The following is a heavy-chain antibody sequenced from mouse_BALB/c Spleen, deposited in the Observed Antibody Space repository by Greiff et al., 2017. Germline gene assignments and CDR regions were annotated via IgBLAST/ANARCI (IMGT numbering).Heavy chain of an antibody. J-gene: IGHJ2*01. CDR3: ARLITTAPHFDY. CDR2: IYYSGTI. V-gene: IGHV3-5*02. CDR1: GISITTGNYR. Sequence: DVQLQESGPGLVKPSQTVSLTCTVTGISITTGNYRWSWIRQFPGNKLEWIGYIYYSGTITYNPSLTSRTTITRDTSKNQFFLEMNSLTAEDTATYYCARLITTAPHFDYWGQGTTLTVSS. D-gene: IGHD1-2*01.